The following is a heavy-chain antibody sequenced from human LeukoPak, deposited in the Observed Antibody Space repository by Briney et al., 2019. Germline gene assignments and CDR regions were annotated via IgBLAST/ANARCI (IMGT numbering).Heavy chain of an antibody. J-gene: IGHJ4*02. Sequence: GRSLRLSCAASGFTFTSYGFHWVRQAPGKGLEWGAVIWYDGSHKYYVDSVKGRFTISRDNSENTVYLEMNSLRTEDTAVYYCARDFAAAAYYFDVWGQGTQVTVSS. CDR2: IWYDGSHK. D-gene: IGHD6-13*01. CDR3: ARDFAAAAYYFDV. V-gene: IGHV3-33*01. CDR1: GFTFTSYG.